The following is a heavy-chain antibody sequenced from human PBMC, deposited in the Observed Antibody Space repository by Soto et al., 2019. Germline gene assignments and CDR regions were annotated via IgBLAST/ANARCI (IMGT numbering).Heavy chain of an antibody. CDR1: GFTFSTYA. CDR3: AIEGRYYDSSGYYFDY. D-gene: IGHD3-22*01. V-gene: IGHV3-30-3*01. Sequence: QVQLVESGGGVVQPGRSLRLSCAASGFTFSTYAMHWVRQAPVKGLEWVAVISDDGTNKYYADSVQGRFTISRDNSKNTLYLQMNSLRAEDTAVYYCAIEGRYYDSSGYYFDYWGQGTLVAVSS. J-gene: IGHJ4*02. CDR2: ISDDGTNK.